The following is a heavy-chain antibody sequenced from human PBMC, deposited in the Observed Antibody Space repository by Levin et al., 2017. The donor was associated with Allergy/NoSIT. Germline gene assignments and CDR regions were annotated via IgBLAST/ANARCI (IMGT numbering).Heavy chain of an antibody. Sequence: GESLKISCAASGFTFSSYAMHWVRQAPGKGLEWVAVISYDGSNKYYADSVKGRFTISRDNSKNTLYLQMNSLRAEDTAVYYCARPGGYCSGGSCYLDYWGQGTLVTVSS. J-gene: IGHJ4*02. CDR2: ISYDGSNK. D-gene: IGHD2-15*01. CDR3: ARPGGYCSGGSCYLDY. V-gene: IGHV3-30*04. CDR1: GFTFSSYA.